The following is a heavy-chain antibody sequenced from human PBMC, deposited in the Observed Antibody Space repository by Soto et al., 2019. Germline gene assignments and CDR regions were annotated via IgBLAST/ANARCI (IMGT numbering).Heavy chain of an antibody. D-gene: IGHD3-3*01. Sequence: EVQLVESGGGLVQPGGSLKLSCAASGFTFSTHSMNWVRQAPGRGLVWVSYIHSSSSWEVYADSVRGRFTVSRDNAKNSLYLQMSSMRADATAVYYCVFDFWLVHTVWGKGTTVTVSS. J-gene: IGHJ6*04. CDR2: IHSSSSWE. CDR1: GFTFSTHS. CDR3: VFDFWLVHTV. V-gene: IGHV3-48*01.